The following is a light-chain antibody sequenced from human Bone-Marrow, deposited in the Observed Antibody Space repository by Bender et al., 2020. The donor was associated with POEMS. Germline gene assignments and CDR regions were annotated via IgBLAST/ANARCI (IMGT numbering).Light chain of an antibody. Sequence: SYELTQPPSVSVSPGQTASITCSGERLGDKYAFWYQQKSGQSPVLVIYQDDKRPSGIPDRFSGSNSRNTASLAISGLQSEDEADYYCASWDDSLKAWVFGGGTKLTVL. V-gene: IGLV3-1*01. CDR2: QDD. J-gene: IGLJ3*02. CDR3: ASWDDSLKAWV. CDR1: RLGDKY.